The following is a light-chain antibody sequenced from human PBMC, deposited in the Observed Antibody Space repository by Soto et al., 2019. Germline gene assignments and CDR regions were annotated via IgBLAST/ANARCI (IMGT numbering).Light chain of an antibody. J-gene: IGLJ3*02. CDR1: SSKIGAGYD. V-gene: IGLV1-40*01. CDR2: GNS. CDR3: QSYDSSLGGWV. Sequence: QLVLTQPPSVSGAPGQRVTISCTGSSSKIGAGYDVHWYQQLPGTAPKLLIYGNSNRPSGVPDRFSGSKTGTSASLAITWLQAEAEADYYCQSYDSSLGGWVFGGGTKVTAL.